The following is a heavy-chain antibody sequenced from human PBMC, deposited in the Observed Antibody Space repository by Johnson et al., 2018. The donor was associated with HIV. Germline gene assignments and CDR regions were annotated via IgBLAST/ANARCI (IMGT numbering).Heavy chain of an antibody. CDR3: ARDNLATPFGAFDF. CDR2: IKSKTHGETT. V-gene: IGHV3-15*01. D-gene: IGHD3-3*01. J-gene: IGHJ3*01. CDR1: GFIFSNAW. Sequence: VQLVESGGGVVQPGGSLTLSCAASGFIFSNAWMHWVRQAPGKGLEWVGRIKSKTHGETTDYAAPVKGRFSISRDDSKNTLYLQMNSLKSEDTAVYYCARDNLATPFGAFDFWGQGTMVIVSS.